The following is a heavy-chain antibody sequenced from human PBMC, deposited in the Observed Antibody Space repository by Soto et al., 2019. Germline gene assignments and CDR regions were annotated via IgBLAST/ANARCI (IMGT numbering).Heavy chain of an antibody. CDR1: GGSISSSSYY. J-gene: IGHJ4*02. D-gene: IGHD6-13*01. Sequence: SETLSLTCTVSGGSISSSSYYWGWIRQPPGKGLEWIGSIYYSGSTYYNPSLKSRVTISVDTSKNQFSLKLSSVTAADTAVYYCARSGAAAEYYFDYWGQGTLVTVSS. CDR3: ARSGAAAEYYFDY. V-gene: IGHV4-39*01. CDR2: IYYSGST.